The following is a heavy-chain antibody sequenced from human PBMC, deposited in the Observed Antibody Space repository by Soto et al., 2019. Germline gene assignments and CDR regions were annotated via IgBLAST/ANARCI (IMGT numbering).Heavy chain of an antibody. CDR2: ISYDGSNK. CDR3: ARDFKVS. CDR1: GFTFSSYA. D-gene: IGHD2-8*01. J-gene: IGHJ5*02. V-gene: IGHV3-30-3*01. Sequence: QVQLVESGGGVVQPGRSLRLSCAASGFTFSSYAMHWVREAPGKGLEWVAVISYDGSNKYYADSVKGRFTISRDNSKNTLYLQMNSLRAEDTAVYYCARDFKVSWGQGTLVTVSS.